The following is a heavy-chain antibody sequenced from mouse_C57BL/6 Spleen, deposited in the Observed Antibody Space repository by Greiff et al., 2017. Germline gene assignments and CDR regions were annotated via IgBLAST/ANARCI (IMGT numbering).Heavy chain of an antibody. Sequence: VQLKQSGAELVRPGASVKLSCTASGFNIKDYYMHWVKQRPEQGLEWIGWIDPENGDTEYASKFQGKATITADTSSNTAYLQLSSLTSEDTAVYYCTLNYYGSSPWYFDGWGTGTTVTVSS. J-gene: IGHJ1*03. CDR3: TLNYYGSSPWYFDG. CDR2: IDPENGDT. CDR1: GFNIKDYY. D-gene: IGHD1-1*01. V-gene: IGHV14-4*01.